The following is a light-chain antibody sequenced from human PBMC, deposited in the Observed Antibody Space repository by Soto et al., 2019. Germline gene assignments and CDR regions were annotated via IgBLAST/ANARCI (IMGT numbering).Light chain of an antibody. CDR2: GNS. CDR1: SSKIGAGYD. Sequence: QSVLTQPPSVSGAPGQRVTISCTGNSSKIGAGYDVHWYQQLPGTAPKLLIYGNSNRPSGVPDLFSGSKSGTSASLAITGLQAEDEADYYCQSYDSSLSGYVFGTGTKVTVL. J-gene: IGLJ1*01. V-gene: IGLV1-40*01. CDR3: QSYDSSLSGYV.